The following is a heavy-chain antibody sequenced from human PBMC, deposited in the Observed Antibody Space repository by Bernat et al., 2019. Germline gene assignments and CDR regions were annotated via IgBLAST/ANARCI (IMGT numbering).Heavy chain of an antibody. CDR3: ARDRPYMDN. V-gene: IGHV3-30-3*01. CDR1: RFIFSNSP. J-gene: IGHJ4*02. CDR2: ISSDGSSK. Sequence: QVQVVESGGGVVQPGRSLRLSCVISRFIFSNSPMHWVRQAPGKGLEWVTVISSDGSSKYYAGSVKGRFTISRDNSKSTLYLQMNSLRLEDTAMYYCARDRPYMDNWGQGTLVTVSS. D-gene: IGHD6-6*01.